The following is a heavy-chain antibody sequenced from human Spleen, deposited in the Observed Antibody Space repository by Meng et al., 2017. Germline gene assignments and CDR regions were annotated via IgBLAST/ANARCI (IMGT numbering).Heavy chain of an antibody. CDR2: ISWDGDST. CDR1: GFTFDNYA. Sequence: LSLTCVASGFTFDNYAMHWVRQAPGKGLEWVSLISWDGDSTYYADSVKGRFTISRDNSNNSLYLQMNSLRADDTALYYCAKDTREGYYGPGSYYADYWGQGTLVTVSS. CDR3: AKDTREGYYGPGSYYADY. J-gene: IGHJ4*02. V-gene: IGHV3-43D*03. D-gene: IGHD3-10*01.